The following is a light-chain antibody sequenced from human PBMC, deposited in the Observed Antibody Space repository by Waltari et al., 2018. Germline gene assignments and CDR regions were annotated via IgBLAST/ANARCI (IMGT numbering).Light chain of an antibody. J-gene: IGLJ2*01. CDR3: NSRDSVPRVF. V-gene: IGLV3-19*01. CDR1: TLRRYY. Sequence: SSELTQDPALSVALGQTVTITCQGDTLRRYYSSWYQQKPGQAPKLIIFDKNDRPSGIPDRFSGSRSGNTASLTITGAQAEDEADYYCNSRDSVPRVFFGGGTKLTVL. CDR2: DKN.